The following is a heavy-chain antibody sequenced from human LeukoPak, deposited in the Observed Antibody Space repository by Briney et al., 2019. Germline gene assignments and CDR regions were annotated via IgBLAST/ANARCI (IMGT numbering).Heavy chain of an antibody. D-gene: IGHD3-3*01. V-gene: IGHV3-23*01. J-gene: IGHJ4*02. CDR3: AKAPVRFLEWAHFDY. Sequence: GRSLRLSCAASGFTFSSYAMSWVRQAPGKGLEWVSAISGSGGSTYYADSVKGRFTISRDNSKNTLYLQMNSLRAEDTAVYYCAKAPVRFLEWAHFDYWGQGTLVTVSS. CDR2: ISGSGGST. CDR1: GFTFSSYA.